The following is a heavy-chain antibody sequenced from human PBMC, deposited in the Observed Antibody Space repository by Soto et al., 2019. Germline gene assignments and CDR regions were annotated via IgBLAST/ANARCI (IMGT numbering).Heavy chain of an antibody. CDR1: GGSISTGGYY. Sequence: LSLTCTVSGGSISTGGYYWNWIRQHPGKGLEWIGYFYYSGSTYYNPSLKSRVTISVNTSKNQFSLKLSSVTAADTAVYYCARINYYDSSGSYYFDYWGQGTLVTVSS. V-gene: IGHV4-31*03. D-gene: IGHD3-22*01. CDR3: ARINYYDSSGSYYFDY. CDR2: FYYSGST. J-gene: IGHJ4*02.